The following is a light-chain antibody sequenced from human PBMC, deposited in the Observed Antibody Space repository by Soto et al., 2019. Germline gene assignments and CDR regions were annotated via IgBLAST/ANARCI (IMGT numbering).Light chain of an antibody. Sequence: DIVLTQSPATLSLSLGDRATLSCRASQSVNGDLAWYQQKPGPAPRLLIYPTSTWATGVPSRFSGSGSGTEFTLTISSLQPDDFATYYCQHYNSYSEAFGQGTKVDIK. J-gene: IGKJ1*01. CDR1: QSVNGD. V-gene: IGKV3-15*01. CDR3: QHYNSYSEA. CDR2: PTS.